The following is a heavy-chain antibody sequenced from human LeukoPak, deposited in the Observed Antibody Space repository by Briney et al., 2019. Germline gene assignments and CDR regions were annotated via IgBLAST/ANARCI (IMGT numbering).Heavy chain of an antibody. CDR2: INHSGST. CDR3: ARRYCSSTSSWKNRGYYFDY. Sequence: SETLSLTCAVYGGSFSGYYWSWIRQPPGKGLEWIGEINHSGSTNYNPSLKSRVTISVDTSKNQFSLKLSSVTAADTAVYYCARRYCSSTSSWKNRGYYFDYWGQGTLVTVSS. V-gene: IGHV4-34*01. J-gene: IGHJ4*02. D-gene: IGHD2-2*01. CDR1: GGSFSGYY.